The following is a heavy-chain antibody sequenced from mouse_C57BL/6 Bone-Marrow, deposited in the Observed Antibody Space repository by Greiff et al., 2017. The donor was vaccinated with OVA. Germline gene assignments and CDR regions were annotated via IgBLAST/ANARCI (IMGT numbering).Heavy chain of an antibody. J-gene: IGHJ4*01. CDR1: GYTFTSYW. CDR3: ARRRDYYGSSYDAMDY. V-gene: IGHV1-50*01. D-gene: IGHD1-1*01. Sequence: VKLQQPGAELVKPGASVKLSCKASGYTFTSYWMQWVKQRPGQGLEWIGEIDPSDSYTNYNQKFKGKATLTVDTSSSTAYMQLSSLTSEDSAVYYCARRRDYYGSSYDAMDYWGQGTSVTVSS. CDR2: IDPSDSYT.